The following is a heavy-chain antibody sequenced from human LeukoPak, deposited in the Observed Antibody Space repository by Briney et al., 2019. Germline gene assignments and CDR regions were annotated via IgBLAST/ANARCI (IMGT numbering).Heavy chain of an antibody. CDR1: GFTFSNFG. CDR2: IRSDGGEE. Sequence: GGSLRLSCAASGFTFSNFGMLWVRQAPGKGLDWVSFIRSDGGEEFYADSVKGRFTISRDNSKNRLYLQMNSLRREDTAIYYCAKDQAGGWGRGTLVTVSS. J-gene: IGHJ4*02. D-gene: IGHD4-23*01. V-gene: IGHV3-30*02. CDR3: AKDQAGG.